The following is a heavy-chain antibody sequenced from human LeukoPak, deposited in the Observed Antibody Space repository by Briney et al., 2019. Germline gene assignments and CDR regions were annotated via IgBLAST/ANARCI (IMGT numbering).Heavy chain of an antibody. CDR1: GYTFTGYY. CDR3: ARGKVGMDYDILTGAFDI. CDR2: INPNSGGT. V-gene: IGHV1-2*04. Sequence: ASVKVSCKASGYTFTGYYMHWVRQATGQGLEWMGWINPNSGGTNYVQKFQGWVTMTRDTSISTAYMELSRLRSDDTAVYYCARGKVGMDYDILTGAFDIWGQGTMVTVSS. J-gene: IGHJ3*02. D-gene: IGHD3-9*01.